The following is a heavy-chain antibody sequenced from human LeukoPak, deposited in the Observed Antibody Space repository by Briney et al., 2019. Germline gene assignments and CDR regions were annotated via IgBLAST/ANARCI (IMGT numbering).Heavy chain of an antibody. Sequence: PSETLSLTCTVSGGSISRYYWSWIRQTAGKGLEWIGRIYTSGSTNYNPSLKSRVTISVDTSKNQFSLKLSSVTAADTAVYYCARDGGFGELLYWGQGTLVTVSS. D-gene: IGHD3-10*01. CDR1: GGSISRYY. CDR2: IYTSGST. J-gene: IGHJ4*02. V-gene: IGHV4-4*07. CDR3: ARDGGFGELLY.